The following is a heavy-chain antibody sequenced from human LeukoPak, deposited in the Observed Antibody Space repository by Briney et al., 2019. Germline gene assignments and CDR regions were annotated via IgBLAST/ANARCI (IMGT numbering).Heavy chain of an antibody. Sequence: ASVKVSCKASGYSFTDYYLHWVRQAPGQGLEWMGLINPTGGSTGYAQKFQGRVTMTRDMSTSTDYMELSSLRSEDTAIYYCARDNSVGDNAWWFDPWGQGTLVTVSS. CDR1: GYSFTDYY. J-gene: IGHJ5*02. V-gene: IGHV1-46*01. CDR3: ARDNSVGDNAWWFDP. CDR2: INPTGGST. D-gene: IGHD1-26*01.